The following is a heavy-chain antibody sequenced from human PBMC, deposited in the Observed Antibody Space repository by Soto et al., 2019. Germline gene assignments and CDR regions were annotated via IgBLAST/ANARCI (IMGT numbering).Heavy chain of an antibody. CDR2: ISYDGSNK. J-gene: IGHJ6*02. Sequence: AGTLRLSCAASGFTFSSYGMHWVRQAPGKGLEWVAVISYDGSNKYYADSVKGRFTISRDNTKNTLYLQMNSLRAEDTAVYYCAKDEGAVAGLTDYYYYGMDVWGQGTTVTISS. CDR1: GFTFSSYG. CDR3: AKDEGAVAGLTDYYYYGMDV. D-gene: IGHD6-19*01. V-gene: IGHV3-30*18.